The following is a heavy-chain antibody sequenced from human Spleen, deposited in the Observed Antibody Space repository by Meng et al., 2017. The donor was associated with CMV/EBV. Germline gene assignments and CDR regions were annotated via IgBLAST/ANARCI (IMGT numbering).Heavy chain of an antibody. V-gene: IGHV1-2*02. D-gene: IGHD3/OR15-3a*01. Sequence: ASVKVSCKASGYTFTGYYMHWVRRAPGQGPEWMGWINPKSSGTHYSQKFQGRVTMTSDTSISTAYMELSRLRSDDTAVYYCARVGSYDFSDYWGQGTLVTVSS. CDR2: INPKSSGT. CDR3: ARVGSYDFSDY. CDR1: GYTFTGYY. J-gene: IGHJ4*02.